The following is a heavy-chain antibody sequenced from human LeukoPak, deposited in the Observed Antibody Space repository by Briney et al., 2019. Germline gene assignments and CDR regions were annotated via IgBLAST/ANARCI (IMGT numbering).Heavy chain of an antibody. V-gene: IGHV6-1*01. Sequence: SQTLSLTCDISGDSVSSNSAAWNWIRQSPLRGLEWLGRTYYRSKWYNDYAVSVKSRITINPDTSRNQFSLQLNSVTPEDTAVYYCTRGAPVGSSREFDYWGQGTLVTVSS. CDR2: TYYRSKWYN. D-gene: IGHD5-24*01. CDR3: TRGAPVGSSREFDY. J-gene: IGHJ4*02. CDR1: GDSVSSNSAA.